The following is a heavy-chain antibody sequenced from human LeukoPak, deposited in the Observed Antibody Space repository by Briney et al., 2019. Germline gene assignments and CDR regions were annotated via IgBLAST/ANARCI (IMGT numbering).Heavy chain of an antibody. V-gene: IGHV3-30*03. D-gene: IGHD3-22*01. Sequence: PGGSLRLSCAASGFTFSSYGMHWVRQAPGKGLEWVAVISYDGSNKYYADSVKGRFTIFRDNSKNTLYLQMNSLRAEDTAVYYCARAGDYYDSSGYLDYWGQGTLVTVSS. J-gene: IGHJ4*02. CDR3: ARAGDYYDSSGYLDY. CDR2: ISYDGSNK. CDR1: GFTFSSYG.